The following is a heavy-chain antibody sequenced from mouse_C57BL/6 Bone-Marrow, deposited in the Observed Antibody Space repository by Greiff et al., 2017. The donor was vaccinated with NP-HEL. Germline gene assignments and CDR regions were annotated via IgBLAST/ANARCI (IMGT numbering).Heavy chain of an antibody. D-gene: IGHD1-1*01. CDR3: ARRYYGSSYPFAY. Sequence: VQLKQSGGDLVKPGGSLKLSCAASGFTFSSYGMSWVRQTPDKRLEWVATISSGGSYTYYPDSVKGRFTISRDNAKNTLYLQMSSLKSEDTAMYYCARRYYGSSYPFAYWGQGTLVTVSA. CDR1: GFTFSSYG. CDR2: ISSGGSYT. V-gene: IGHV5-6*01. J-gene: IGHJ3*01.